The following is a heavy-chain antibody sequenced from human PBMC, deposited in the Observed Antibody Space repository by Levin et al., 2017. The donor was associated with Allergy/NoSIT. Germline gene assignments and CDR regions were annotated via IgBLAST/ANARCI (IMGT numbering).Heavy chain of an antibody. V-gene: IGHV1-69*13. CDR2: FIPIFATA. CDR1: GGTFSSYA. CDR3: ARVRWRRSIGARPDQGLDPDYYYYYGMDV. D-gene: IGHD6-6*01. Sequence: SVKVSCKASGGTFSSYAISWVRQAPGQGLEWMGGFIPIFATANYAQKFQGRVTITADESTSTAYMELSSLRSEDTAVYYCARVRWRRSIGARPDQGLDPDYYYYYGMDVWGQGTTVTVSS. J-gene: IGHJ6*02.